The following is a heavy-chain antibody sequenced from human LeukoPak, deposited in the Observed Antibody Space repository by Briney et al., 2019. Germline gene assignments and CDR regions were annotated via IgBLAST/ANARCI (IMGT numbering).Heavy chain of an antibody. CDR2: IRYDGSNK. D-gene: IGHD3-10*01. CDR3: AKDVGESYYMDV. V-gene: IGHV3-30*02. J-gene: IGHJ6*03. Sequence: GGSLRLSCAASGFTFSSYGMHWVRQAPGKGLEWVAFIRYDGSNKYYADSVKGRFTISRDNSKNTLYLQMNSLRAEDTAVYYCAKDVGESYYMDVWGKGTTVTISS. CDR1: GFTFSSYG.